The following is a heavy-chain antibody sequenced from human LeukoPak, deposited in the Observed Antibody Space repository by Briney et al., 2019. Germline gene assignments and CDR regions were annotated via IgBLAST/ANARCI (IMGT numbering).Heavy chain of an antibody. CDR1: GGSISSYY. Sequence: SETLSLTCTVSGGSISSYYWSWIRQPPGKGLEWIGYIYYSGSTNYNPSLKSRVTISVDTSKNQFSLKLSSVTAADTAVYYCARGITIFGVVITNYYYYYMDVWGKGTTVTVSS. J-gene: IGHJ6*03. CDR3: ARGITIFGVVITNYYYYYMDV. CDR2: IYYSGST. V-gene: IGHV4-59*01. D-gene: IGHD3-3*01.